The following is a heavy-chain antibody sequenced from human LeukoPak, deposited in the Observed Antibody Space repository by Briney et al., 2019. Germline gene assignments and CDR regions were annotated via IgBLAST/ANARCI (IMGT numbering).Heavy chain of an antibody. CDR1: GSTFSSYW. D-gene: IGHD3-3*01. CDR3: ARIPYFDFWSGYSPPYYMDV. CDR2: IKKDGSDK. V-gene: IGHV3-7*01. J-gene: IGHJ6*03. Sequence: PGGSLRLSCAASGSTFSSYWMSWVRQAPGKGLEWVANIKKDGSDKFYVASVKSRFTISRDNSNNSLYLQINSLRAQDTAVYYCARIPYFDFWSGYSPPYYMDVWGKGTTVTVSS.